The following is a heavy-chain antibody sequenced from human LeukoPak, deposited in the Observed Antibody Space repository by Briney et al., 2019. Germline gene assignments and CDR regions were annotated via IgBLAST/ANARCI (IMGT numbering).Heavy chain of an antibody. V-gene: IGHV3-7*01. CDR3: ARRVWFVESRALDY. Sequence: PGGSLRLSCAASGFTFSSYWMSWVRQAPGKGLEWVAHIKQDGSEKYYVDSVKGRFTISRDNAKNSLYLQMNSLRAEGTAVYYGARRVWFVESRALDYWGQGTLVTVSS. CDR2: IKQDGSEK. D-gene: IGHD3-10*01. CDR1: GFTFSSYW. J-gene: IGHJ4*02.